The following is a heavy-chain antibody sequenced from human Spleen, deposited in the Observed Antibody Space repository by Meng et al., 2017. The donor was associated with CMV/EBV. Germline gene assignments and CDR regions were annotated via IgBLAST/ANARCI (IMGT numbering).Heavy chain of an antibody. J-gene: IGHJ3*02. CDR1: GFTFDDFA. D-gene: IGHD2-8*02. V-gene: IGHV3-9*01. CDR2: ISWISGTR. CDR3: VTYYADIVLGPFDI. Sequence: GGSLRLSCAASGFTFDDFAMHWVRQVPGKGLEWVSNISWISGTRGYADSVKGRFIISRDNAKNTLYLQMKSLRAEDTALYYCVTYYADIVLGPFDIWGQGTVVTVSS.